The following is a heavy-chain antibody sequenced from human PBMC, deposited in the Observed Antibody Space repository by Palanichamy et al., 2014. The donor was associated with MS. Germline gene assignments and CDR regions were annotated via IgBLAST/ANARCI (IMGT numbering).Heavy chain of an antibody. Sequence: GLEWVSGISWNSGSIGYADSVKGRFTISRDNAKNSLYLQMNSLRAEDTALYYCAKDRRRDFDYYYMDVWGKGTTVTVSS. V-gene: IGHV3-9*01. CDR3: AKDRRRDFDYYYMDV. J-gene: IGHJ6*03. CDR2: ISWNSGSI. D-gene: IGHD2/OR15-2a*01.